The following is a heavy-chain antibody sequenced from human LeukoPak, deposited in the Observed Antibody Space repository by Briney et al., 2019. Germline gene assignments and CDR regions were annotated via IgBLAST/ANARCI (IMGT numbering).Heavy chain of an antibody. D-gene: IGHD3-22*01. V-gene: IGHV3-7*01. CDR3: ARDFDSSGYYSPFDY. Sequence: GGSLRLSCAASGFTFSSYWMSWVRQAPGKGLEWVANIKQDGSEKYYVDSVKGRFTISRDNAKNSLYLQMNSLRAEDTAVYYCARDFDSSGYYSPFDYWGQGTLVTVSS. CDR2: IKQDGSEK. J-gene: IGHJ4*02. CDR1: GFTFSSYW.